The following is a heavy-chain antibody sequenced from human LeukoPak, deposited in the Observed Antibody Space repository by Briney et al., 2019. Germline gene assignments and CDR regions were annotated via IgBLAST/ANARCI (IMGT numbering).Heavy chain of an antibody. J-gene: IGHJ4*02. CDR1: GGSISSYY. CDR2: IYYTGST. Sequence: PSETLSLTCTVSGGSISSYYWSWIRQPPGKALEWIGYIYYTGSTNYNPSLKSRVTMSVDTSKNQFSLKLSSVTAADTAVYYCARGVYIAAAQYGYWGQGTLVTVSS. V-gene: IGHV4-59*01. D-gene: IGHD6-13*01. CDR3: ARGVYIAAAQYGY.